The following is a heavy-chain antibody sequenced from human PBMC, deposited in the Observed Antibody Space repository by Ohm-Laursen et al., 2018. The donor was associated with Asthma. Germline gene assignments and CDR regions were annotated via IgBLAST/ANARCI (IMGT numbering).Heavy chain of an antibody. CDR2: ISWNSGSI. CDR1: GFTFDDYA. V-gene: IGHV3-9*01. D-gene: IGHD3-22*01. CDR3: AKEPYYYDSSGYYVRREYFDY. J-gene: IGHJ4*02. Sequence: SLRLSCAASGFTFDDYAMHWVRQAPGKGLEWVSGISWNSGSIGYADSVKGRFTISRDNAKNSLYLQMNSLRAEDTALYYCAKEPYYYDSSGYYVRREYFDYWGQGTLVTVSS.